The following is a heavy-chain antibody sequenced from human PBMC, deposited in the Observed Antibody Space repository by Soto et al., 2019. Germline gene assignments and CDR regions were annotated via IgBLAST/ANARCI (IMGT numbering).Heavy chain of an antibody. V-gene: IGHV4-59*01. CDR1: GGSTSSYY. CDR3: ARVGYSSTIAY. J-gene: IGHJ4*02. CDR2: IYYSGST. D-gene: IGHD6-13*01. Sequence: SETLSLTCTVSGGSTSSYYWSWIRQPPGKGLEWIGYIYYSGSTNYNPSLKSRVTISVDTSKNQFSLKLSSVTAADTAVYYCARVGYSSTIAYWGQGTLVTVSS.